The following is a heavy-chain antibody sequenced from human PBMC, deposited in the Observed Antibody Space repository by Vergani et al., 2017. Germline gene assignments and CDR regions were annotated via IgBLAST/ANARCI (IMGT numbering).Heavy chain of an antibody. J-gene: IGHJ4*02. V-gene: IGHV3-53*01. CDR3: ARVFGSGSYPTTTAFDY. D-gene: IGHD1-26*01. CDR1: GFTVSSNY. CDR2: IYTGGST. Sequence: EVQLVESGGGLIQPGGSLRLSCAASGFTVSSNYMSWVRQAPGKGLEWVSVIYTGGSTYYADSVKGRFTISRDNSKNTLYLPMNSLRAEDTAVYYCARVFGSGSYPTTTAFDYWGQGTLVTVSS.